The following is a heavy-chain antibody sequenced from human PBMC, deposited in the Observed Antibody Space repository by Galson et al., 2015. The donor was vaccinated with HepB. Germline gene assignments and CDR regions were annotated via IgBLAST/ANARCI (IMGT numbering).Heavy chain of an antibody. CDR2: IYTGGTT. CDR1: GFIVSSNY. CDR3: ARDSSVSGLGI. D-gene: IGHD2-15*01. V-gene: IGHV3-53*01. Sequence: SLRLSCAVSGFIVSSNYMSWVRQAPGKGLEWVSVIYTGGTTSYSDSVKGRFAISRDNSKNTLYLQMNNLSAEDTAFYYCARDSSVSGLGIWGQGTMVTVSS. J-gene: IGHJ3*01.